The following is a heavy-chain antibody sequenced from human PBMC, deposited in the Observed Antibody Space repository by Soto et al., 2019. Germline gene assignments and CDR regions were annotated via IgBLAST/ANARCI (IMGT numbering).Heavy chain of an antibody. CDR1: GYSFTDYH. V-gene: IGHV1-2*04. J-gene: IGHJ5*02. CDR3: AVVIVVVPAAKGNYNWFDP. CDR2: INPKSGGT. D-gene: IGHD2-2*01. Sequence: ASVKVSCKASGYSFTDYHIHWVRQAPGQGIEWLGRINPKSGGTSTAQKFQGWVTMTTDTSISTAYMELSRLRSDDTAVYYCAVVIVVVPAAKGNYNWFDPWGQGTLVTVSS.